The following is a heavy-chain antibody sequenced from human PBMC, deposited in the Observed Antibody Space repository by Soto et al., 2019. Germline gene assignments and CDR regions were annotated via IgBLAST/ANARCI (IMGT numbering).Heavy chain of an antibody. V-gene: IGHV3-30-3*02. Sequence: PGGSLRLSCAASGFTFSSYAMHWVRQAPGKGLEWVASILHDGSTNDYADSVKGRFTISRDNAKNTLYLQMNSLRAEDTAVYYCAKSNGMDVWGQGTTVTVSS. CDR1: GFTFSSYA. J-gene: IGHJ6*02. CDR3: AKSNGMDV. CDR2: ILHDGSTN.